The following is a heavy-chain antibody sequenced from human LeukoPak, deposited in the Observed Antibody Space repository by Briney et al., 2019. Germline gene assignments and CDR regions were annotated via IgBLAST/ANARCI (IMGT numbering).Heavy chain of an antibody. CDR1: GYTFTSYG. CDR2: ISAYNGNT. Sequence: ASVKVSCKASGYTFTSYGISWVRQAPGQGLEWMGWISAYNGNTNYAQKLQGRVTMTTDTSTSTAYMELRSLRSDDTAVYYCARGRGPHCSSTSCYWGYYYYGMDVWGQGTTVTVSS. D-gene: IGHD2-2*01. CDR3: ARGRGPHCSSTSCYWGYYYYGMDV. V-gene: IGHV1-18*01. J-gene: IGHJ6*02.